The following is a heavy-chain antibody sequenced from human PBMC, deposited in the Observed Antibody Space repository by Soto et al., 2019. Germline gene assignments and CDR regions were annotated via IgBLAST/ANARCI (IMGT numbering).Heavy chain of an antibody. Sequence: VHLVQSGGGVVQPGRSPRLSCAASGFAFNTYSMHWVRQAPGRGLEWVAVISYDGSNKFYADSVKGRFTISRDNSKNTLYLEMNSLRGEDTAVYYCAKVSPMGYFFDFWGQGTLVTVSS. J-gene: IGHJ4*02. V-gene: IGHV3-30-3*01. CDR1: GFAFNTYS. CDR3: AKVSPMGYFFDF. CDR2: ISYDGSNK.